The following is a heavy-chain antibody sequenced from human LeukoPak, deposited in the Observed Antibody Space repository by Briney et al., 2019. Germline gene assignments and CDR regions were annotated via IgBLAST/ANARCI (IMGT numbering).Heavy chain of an antibody. CDR1: GFTFDDYA. CDR2: ISWNSGSI. CDR3: AEGKYSGYDEGPLYFDY. J-gene: IGHJ4*02. D-gene: IGHD5-12*01. Sequence: GGSLRLSCAASGFTFDDYAMHWVRQAPGKGLEWVSGISWNSGSIGYADSVKGRFTISRDNAKNSLYLQMNSLRAEDTALYYCAEGKYSGYDEGPLYFDYWGQGTLVTVSS. V-gene: IGHV3-9*01.